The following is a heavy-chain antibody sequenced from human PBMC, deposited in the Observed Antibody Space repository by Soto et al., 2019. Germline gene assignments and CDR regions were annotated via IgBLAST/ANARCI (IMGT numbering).Heavy chain of an antibody. J-gene: IGHJ6*03. Sequence: PSETLSLTCAVYGGSFSGYYWSWIRQPPGKGLEWIGEINHSGSTNYNPSLKSRVTISVDTSKNQFSLKLSSVTAADTAVYYCASAKIYYYYMDVWGKGTTVTVSS. CDR3: ASAKIYYYYMDV. CDR1: GGSFSGYY. CDR2: INHSGST. D-gene: IGHD2-15*01. V-gene: IGHV4-34*01.